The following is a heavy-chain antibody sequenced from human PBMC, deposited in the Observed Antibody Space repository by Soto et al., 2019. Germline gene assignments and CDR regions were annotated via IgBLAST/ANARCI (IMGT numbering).Heavy chain of an antibody. CDR2: IIPIFGTA. CDR3: ARDPDYYDSSGYYFDAFDI. D-gene: IGHD3-22*01. Sequence: SVKVSCNASGGTFSSYAISWVRQAPGQGLEWMGGIIPIFGTANYAQKFQGRVTITADESTSTAYMELSSLRSEDTAVYYCARDPDYYDSSGYYFDAFDIWG. V-gene: IGHV1-69*13. CDR1: GGTFSSYA. J-gene: IGHJ3*02.